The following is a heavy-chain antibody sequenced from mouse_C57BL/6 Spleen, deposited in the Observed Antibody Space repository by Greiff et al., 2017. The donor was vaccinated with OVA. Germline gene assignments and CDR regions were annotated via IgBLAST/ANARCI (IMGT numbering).Heavy chain of an antibody. CDR3: ARPSTTVVATRYFDV. V-gene: IGHV1-18*01. CDR2: INPNNGGT. CDR1: GYTFTDYN. D-gene: IGHD1-1*01. Sequence: LMKPGASVTIPCKASGYTFTDYNMDWVKQSHGKSLEWIGDINPNNGGTIYNQKFKGKATLTVDKSSSTAYMELRSLTSEDTAVYYCARPSTTVVATRYFDVWGTGTTVTVSS. J-gene: IGHJ1*03.